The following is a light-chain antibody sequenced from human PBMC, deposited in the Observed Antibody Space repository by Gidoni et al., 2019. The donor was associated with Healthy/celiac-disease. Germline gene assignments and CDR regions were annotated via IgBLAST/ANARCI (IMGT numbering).Light chain of an antibody. V-gene: IGKV3-11*01. CDR3: QQRSNWPLT. CDR2: DAS. Sequence: EIVLKQSPATLSLSPGERATLSCRASQSVSSYLAWYQQKPGQAPRLLIYDASNRATGIPAMFGGSGSGADFTLTISSLEPEDFAVYYCQQRSNWPLTFGGGTKVEIK. CDR1: QSVSSY. J-gene: IGKJ4*01.